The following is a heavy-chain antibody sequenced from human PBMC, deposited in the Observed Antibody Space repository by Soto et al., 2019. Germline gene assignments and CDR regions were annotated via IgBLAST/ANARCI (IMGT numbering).Heavy chain of an antibody. CDR3: ARHRGFFTVDTEGYFAH. V-gene: IGHV5-51*01. CDR2: IYPGDSDI. CDR1: GYSFTEYW. D-gene: IGHD2-15*01. Sequence: GESLKISCKASGYSFTEYWIAWVRLMPGKGLEWMGIIYPGDSDIRYSPSFQGQVTISVDRSISTAYLHWSSLKASDTAFYYCARHRGFFTVDTEGYFAHWGQGTLVTSPQ. J-gene: IGHJ4*02.